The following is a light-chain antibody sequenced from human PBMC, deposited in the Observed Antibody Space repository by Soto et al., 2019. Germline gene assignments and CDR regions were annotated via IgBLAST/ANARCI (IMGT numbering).Light chain of an antibody. J-gene: IGLJ2*01. CDR1: SGHINYA. CDR2: LNSDGSH. Sequence: QLVLTQSPSASASLGPSVKLTCTLTSGHINYAISWHQQQSETGPRYLMKLNSDGSHSKGDGVPEGFSGSSPGAERYLAISILQYEDVADSYCQAWGSGIVVFGGGPKLT. CDR3: QAWGSGIVV. V-gene: IGLV4-69*01.